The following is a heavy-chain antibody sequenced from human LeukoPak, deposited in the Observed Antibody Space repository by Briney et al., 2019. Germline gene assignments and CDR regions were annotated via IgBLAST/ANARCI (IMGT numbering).Heavy chain of an antibody. CDR2: INPNSGGT. D-gene: IGHD6-6*01. J-gene: IGHJ4*02. CDR1: GYTFTGYY. V-gene: IGHV1-2*02. CDR3: ARDQGSSSLGGVDY. Sequence: ASVKVSCKTSGYTFTGYYMYWVRQAPVQGLEWIGWINPNSGGTNYAQKFQGRVTMTRDTSISTAYMELSRLRSDDTAVYYCARDQGSSSLGGVDYWGQGTLVTVSS.